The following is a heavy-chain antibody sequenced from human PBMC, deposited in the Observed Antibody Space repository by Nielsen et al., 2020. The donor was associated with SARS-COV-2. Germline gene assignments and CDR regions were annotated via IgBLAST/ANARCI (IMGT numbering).Heavy chain of an antibody. Sequence: SETLSLTCTVSGGPLSSRNYYWGWIRQPPGKGLEWIGTIYYSGSVSYNPSLRSRVTISVDTSKKHFSLKLTSVTAADTAVYFCARGDIAVVPAATFRGDDAFDIWGQGTMVRVSS. CDR3: ARGDIAVVPAATFRGDDAFDI. V-gene: IGHV4-39*02. CDR1: GGPLSSRNYY. J-gene: IGHJ3*02. D-gene: IGHD2-2*01. CDR2: IYYSGSV.